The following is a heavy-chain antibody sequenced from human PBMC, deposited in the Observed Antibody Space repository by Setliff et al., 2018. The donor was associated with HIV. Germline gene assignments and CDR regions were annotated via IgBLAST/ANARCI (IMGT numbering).Heavy chain of an antibody. CDR1: GYIFTTFG. V-gene: IGHV1-18*01. Sequence: ASVKVSCKASGYIFTTFGFSWVRQAPGQGLEWMGWINTHNGNTHYAQRFQGRVTMTRDTSTTTAYMELRSLRSDDTAVYYCARATGAADLWGQGTKITVSS. CDR3: ARATGAADL. D-gene: IGHD6-13*01. J-gene: IGHJ5*02. CDR2: INTHNGNT.